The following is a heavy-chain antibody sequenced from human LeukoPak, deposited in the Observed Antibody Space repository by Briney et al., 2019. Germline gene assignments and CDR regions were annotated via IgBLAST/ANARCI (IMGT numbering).Heavy chain of an antibody. J-gene: IGHJ5*02. D-gene: IGHD6-13*01. Sequence: GGSLRLSCAASGFSFSTYGMHWVRQAPGKGLEWVAIISYDGSNKYYADSVKGRFTISRDNSKNTLYLQMNSLRAEDTAVYYCAKDGARSSWSPPHNWFDPWGQGTLVTVSS. V-gene: IGHV3-30*18. CDR1: GFSFSTYG. CDR3: AKDGARSSWSPPHNWFDP. CDR2: ISYDGSNK.